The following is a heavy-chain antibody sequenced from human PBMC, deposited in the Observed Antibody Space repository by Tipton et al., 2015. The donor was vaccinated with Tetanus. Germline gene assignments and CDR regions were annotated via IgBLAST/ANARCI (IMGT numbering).Heavy chain of an antibody. Sequence: QLVQSGPEVKKPGASVKVSCKASGYNFANFGISWVRQAPGQGLEWMGWISAYNGKTKYAQRLQGRVTMTTDRSASTAYMDLRRLRSDDTAVYYCARVQEQRIYYYGMDVWGQGTTVTVSS. CDR3: ARVQEQRIYYYGMDV. CDR1: GYNFANFG. CDR2: ISAYNGKT. D-gene: IGHD6-25*01. V-gene: IGHV1-18*01. J-gene: IGHJ6*02.